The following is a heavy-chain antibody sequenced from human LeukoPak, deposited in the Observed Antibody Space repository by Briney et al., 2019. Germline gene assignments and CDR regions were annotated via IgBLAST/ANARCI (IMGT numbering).Heavy chain of an antibody. CDR3: AREVSVPAAMDFYYYYYMDV. V-gene: IGHV4-34*01. Sequence: SETLSLTCAVYGGSFSGYYWSWIRQPPGKGLEWIGEINHSGSTNYNPSLKSRVTISVDTSKNQFSLKLSSVTAADTAVYYCAREVSVPAAMDFYYYYYMDVWGKGTTVTVSS. D-gene: IGHD2-2*01. CDR1: GGSFSGYY. J-gene: IGHJ6*03. CDR2: INHSGST.